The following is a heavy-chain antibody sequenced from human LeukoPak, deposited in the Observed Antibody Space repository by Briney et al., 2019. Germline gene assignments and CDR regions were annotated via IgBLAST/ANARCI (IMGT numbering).Heavy chain of an antibody. CDR1: GGSFSGYY. CDR2: INHSGST. V-gene: IGHV4-34*01. CDR3: ARVSPLTLGEDY. Sequence: SETLSLTCAVYGGSFSGYYWSWIRQPPGKGLEWIGEINHSGSTNYNPSLKCRVTISVDKSKNQFSLKLSSVTAADTAVYYCARVSPLTLGEDYWGQGTLVTVPS. J-gene: IGHJ4*02. D-gene: IGHD1-26*01.